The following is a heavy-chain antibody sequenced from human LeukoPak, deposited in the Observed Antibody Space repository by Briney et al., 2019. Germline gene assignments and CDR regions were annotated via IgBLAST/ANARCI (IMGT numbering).Heavy chain of an antibody. Sequence: SGTLSLTCAVSGGTISSSKWWSWVRQPPGKGLEWIGEIYHSGSTNYNPSLKSRVTISVDKSKNQFSLKLSSVTAADTAVYYCATVSAFFYDSGSYYTFDYWGQGTLVTVSS. J-gene: IGHJ4*02. CDR1: GGTISSSKW. CDR2: IYHSGST. D-gene: IGHD3-10*01. CDR3: ATVSAFFYDSGSYYTFDY. V-gene: IGHV4-4*02.